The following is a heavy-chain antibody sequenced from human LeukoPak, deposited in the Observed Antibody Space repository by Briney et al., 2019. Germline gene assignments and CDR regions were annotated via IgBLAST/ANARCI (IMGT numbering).Heavy chain of an antibody. J-gene: IGHJ4*02. CDR1: GGSISSGDYY. CDR3: ARAFGQPAGPFDY. V-gene: IGHV4-30-4*08. CDR2: IYYSGST. Sequence: PSQTLSLTCTVSGGSISSGDYYWSWIRQPPGKGLEWIGYIYYSGSTYYNPSLKSRVTISVDKSKNQFSPKLSSVTAADTAVYYCARAFGQPAGPFDYWGQGTLVTVSS. D-gene: IGHD3-16*01.